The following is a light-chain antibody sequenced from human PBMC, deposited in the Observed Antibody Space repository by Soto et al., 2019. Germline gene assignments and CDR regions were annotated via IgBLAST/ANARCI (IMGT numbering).Light chain of an antibody. CDR1: SSNIGAGYA. CDR3: QSYDRSLSGSEG. Sequence: QSVLTQPPSVSGAPGQRVTISCTGSSSNIGAGYAVHWYQQLPGTAPKLLIHGNNNRPSGVPDRFSGSKSGTSASLAITGLQAEDEADYYCQSYDRSLSGSEGFGGGTKVTVL. CDR2: GNN. V-gene: IGLV1-40*01. J-gene: IGLJ2*01.